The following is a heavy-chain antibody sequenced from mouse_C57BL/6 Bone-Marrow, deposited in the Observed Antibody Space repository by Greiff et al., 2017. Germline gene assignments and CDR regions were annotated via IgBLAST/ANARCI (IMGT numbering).Heavy chain of an antibody. V-gene: IGHV1-7*01. CDR3: SRLELPGYFDV. J-gene: IGHJ1*03. CDR1: GYTFTSYW. CDR2: INPGSGYT. D-gene: IGHD1-1*01. Sequence: QVQLQQSGAELAKPGASVKLSCKASGYTFTSYWMSWVKQRPGQGLVWIGYINPGSGYTTYNQKFKDQATLTADKSSCTAYMLLSILTYEDSAVYYCSRLELPGYFDVWGTGTTVTVSS.